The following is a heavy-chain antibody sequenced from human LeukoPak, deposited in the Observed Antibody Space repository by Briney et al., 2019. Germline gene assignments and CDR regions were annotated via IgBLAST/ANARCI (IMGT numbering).Heavy chain of an antibody. J-gene: IGHJ3*02. CDR2: IYHSGST. CDR1: GYSISSGYY. V-gene: IGHV4-38-2*01. CDR3: ARRVEVDI. Sequence: PSEALSLTCAVSGYSISSGYYWGWIRQPPGKGLEWIGSIYHSGSTYYNPSLKSRVTISVDTSKNQFSLKLSSVTAADTAVYYCARRVEVDIWGQGTMVTVSS. D-gene: IGHD3-22*01.